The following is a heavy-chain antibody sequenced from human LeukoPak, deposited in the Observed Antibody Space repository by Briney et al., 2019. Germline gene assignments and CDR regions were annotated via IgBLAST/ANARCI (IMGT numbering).Heavy chain of an antibody. CDR3: AREGGCSSASCYATFDY. D-gene: IGHD2-2*01. CDR1: GYSISSGYY. V-gene: IGHV4-38-2*02. CDR2: IYHSGST. Sequence: SETLSLTCAVSGYSISSGYYWGWIRQPPGKGLEWIGSIYHSGSTYNPSLKSRVTISVDTSKNQFSLKLSSVTAADTAVYYCAREGGCSSASCYATFDYWGQGTLVTVSS. J-gene: IGHJ4*02.